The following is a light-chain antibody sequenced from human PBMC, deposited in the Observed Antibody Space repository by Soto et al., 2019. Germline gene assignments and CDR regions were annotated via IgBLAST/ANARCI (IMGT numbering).Light chain of an antibody. CDR3: QQSYSTLGT. Sequence: DIQMTQSPSSLSVSIGDRVTITCRASQSISSYLNWYQQKPGKAPKLLIYAASSLHSGVPSRFSGSGSGTDFTLIISSLQPEDFATYYCQQSYSTLGTFGQGTKLEIK. CDR1: QSISSY. CDR2: AAS. V-gene: IGKV1-39*01. J-gene: IGKJ2*01.